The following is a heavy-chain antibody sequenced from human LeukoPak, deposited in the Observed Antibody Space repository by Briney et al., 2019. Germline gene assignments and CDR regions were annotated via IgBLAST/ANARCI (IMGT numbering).Heavy chain of an antibody. CDR3: TRGATYYYDSSGYIAFDY. CDR1: GFTFSSYS. D-gene: IGHD3-22*01. J-gene: IGHJ4*02. V-gene: IGHV3-21*01. Sequence: GGSLRLSCAASGFTFSSYSMNWVRPAPGKGLEWVSSISSRSSYIYYADSVKGRFTIARATAQYSLYLQMNSLRAEDTAVYYCTRGATYYYDSSGYIAFDYGGQGTLVTVSS. CDR2: ISSRSSYI.